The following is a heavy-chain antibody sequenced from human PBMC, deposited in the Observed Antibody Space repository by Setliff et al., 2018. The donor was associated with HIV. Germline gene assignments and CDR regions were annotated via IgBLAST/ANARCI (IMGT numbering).Heavy chain of an antibody. D-gene: IGHD3-10*01. CDR1: GASTGSSVFS. J-gene: IGHJ2*01. CDR2: MSASGGT. CDR3: ARVYYGSGWYFDL. V-gene: IGHV4-4*07. Sequence: PSETLSLTCNVSGASTGSSVFSWNCVRQPAGKGLEWIGRMSASGGTTYTPSLKGRVSMSRDTSKNQFSLKLSSVTAADTAVYYCARVYYGSGWYFDLWGRGTLVTVSS.